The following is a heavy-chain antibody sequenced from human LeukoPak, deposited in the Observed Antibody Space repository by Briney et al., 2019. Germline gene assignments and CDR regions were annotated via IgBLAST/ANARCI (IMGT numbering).Heavy chain of an antibody. V-gene: IGHV4-39*01. Sequence: PSETLSLTCTVSGGSISSSSYYWGWIRQPPGKGLEWIGSIYYSGSTYYNPSLKSRVTISVDTSKNQFSLKLSSVTAADTAVYYCARHAGIAAADYYYYYYMDAWGKGTTVTVSS. J-gene: IGHJ6*03. CDR1: GGSISSSSYY. D-gene: IGHD6-13*01. CDR2: IYYSGST. CDR3: ARHAGIAAADYYYYYYMDA.